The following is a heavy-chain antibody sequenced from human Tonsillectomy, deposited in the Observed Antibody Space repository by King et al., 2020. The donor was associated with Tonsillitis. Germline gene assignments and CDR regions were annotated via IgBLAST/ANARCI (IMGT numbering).Heavy chain of an antibody. CDR3: TRSQAGSNWFDP. Sequence: TLKESGPALVKTTQTLTLTCTFSGFSLSTDEMRVSWVRQPPWKALEWLARLDWDYGKIYSTSLKTRLTISRDPSKNQVVLRMTNMDPGDTATYYCTRSQAGSNWFDPWGRGTLVTVSS. CDR1: GFSLSTDEMR. J-gene: IGHJ5*02. V-gene: IGHV2-70*04. CDR2: LDWDYGK.